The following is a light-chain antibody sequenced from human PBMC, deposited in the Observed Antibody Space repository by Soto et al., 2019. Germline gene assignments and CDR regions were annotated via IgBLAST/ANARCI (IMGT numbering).Light chain of an antibody. CDR1: DVGGYNY. J-gene: IGKJ5*01. CDR2: DST. Sequence: PASVSGSPGQSITISCTGTASDVGGYNYVSWYQQKSGKPPRLVIYDSTLRANGVPDRFGGSRSGTEFTLTINSLEPEDFAVYYCQQRNVWPPITFGQGTRLEIK. CDR3: QQRNVWPPIT. V-gene: IGKV3D-11*03.